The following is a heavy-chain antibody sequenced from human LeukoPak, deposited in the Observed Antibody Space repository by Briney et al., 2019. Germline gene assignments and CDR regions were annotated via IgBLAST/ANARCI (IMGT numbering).Heavy chain of an antibody. CDR2: IYYSGST. D-gene: IGHD6-13*01. V-gene: IGHV4-39*01. CDR1: GGSISSSSYY. J-gene: IGHJ4*02. CDR3: ARHSPYSIAAAYFDY. Sequence: SETLSLTCTVSGGSISSSSYYWGWIRQPPGKGLEWIGSIYYSGSTYYNPSLKSRVTISVDTSKNQFSLKLSSVTAADTAVYYCARHSPYSIAAAYFDYWGQGTLVTVSS.